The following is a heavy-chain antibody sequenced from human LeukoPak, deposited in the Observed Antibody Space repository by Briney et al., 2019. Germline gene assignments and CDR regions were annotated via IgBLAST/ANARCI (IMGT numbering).Heavy chain of an antibody. CDR3: ATKGWKEAASDY. CDR1: GFTLNNYW. D-gene: IGHD6-13*01. CDR2: INGDGSRA. J-gene: IGHJ4*03. Sequence: PGGALRLSCAASGFTLNNYWMQWVPQAPGKGLVWVTRINGDGSRARYVECVRGRLPISRDNAKNTVYVQMNSVRDEDTAVYYCATKGWKEAASDYWGQGTMVTVSS. V-gene: IGHV3-74*01.